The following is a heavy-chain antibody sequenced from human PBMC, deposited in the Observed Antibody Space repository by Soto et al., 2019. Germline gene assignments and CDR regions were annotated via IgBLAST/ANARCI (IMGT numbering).Heavy chain of an antibody. J-gene: IGHJ5*02. CDR3: ARDSGITMVRGPKYWFDP. CDR1: GYTFTSYA. CDR2: INAGNGNT. Sequence: ASVKVSCKASGYTFTSYAMHWVRQAPGQRLEWMGWINAGNGNTKYSQKFQGRVTITRDTSASTAYMELSSLRSEDTAVYYCARDSGITMVRGPKYWFDPWGQGTLVTVSS. V-gene: IGHV1-3*01. D-gene: IGHD3-10*01.